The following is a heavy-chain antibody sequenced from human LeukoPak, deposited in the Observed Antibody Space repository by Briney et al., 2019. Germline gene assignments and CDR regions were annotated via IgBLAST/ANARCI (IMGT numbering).Heavy chain of an antibody. V-gene: IGHV3-11*01. CDR1: GFTFSDYY. CDR3: ARSRRDYSNYFPYFDY. Sequence: KAGGSLRLSCAASGFTFSDYYMSWIRQAPGKGLEWVSYISSSGSTIYYADSVKGRFTISRDNAKNSLYLQMNSLRAEDTAVYYCARSRRDYSNYFPYFDYWGQGTLVTVSS. J-gene: IGHJ4*02. CDR2: ISSSGSTI. D-gene: IGHD4-11*01.